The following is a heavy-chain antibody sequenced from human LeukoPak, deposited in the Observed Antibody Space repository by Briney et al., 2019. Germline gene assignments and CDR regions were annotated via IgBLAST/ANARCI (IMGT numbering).Heavy chain of an antibody. Sequence: GGSLRLSCAASGFTVSSNYMSWVRQAPGKGLEWVSVIYSGGSTYYADSVKGRFTISRDNSKNTLYLQMNSLIAEDTAVYYCARENEDCSSTSCYNWFDPWGQGTLVTVSS. D-gene: IGHD2-2*01. CDR3: ARENEDCSSTSCYNWFDP. V-gene: IGHV3-66*02. CDR2: IYSGGST. CDR1: GFTVSSNY. J-gene: IGHJ5*02.